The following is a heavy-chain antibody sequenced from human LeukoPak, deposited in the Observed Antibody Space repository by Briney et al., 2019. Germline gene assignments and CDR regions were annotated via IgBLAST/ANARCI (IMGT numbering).Heavy chain of an antibody. CDR1: GFTFSIYT. J-gene: IGHJ4*02. CDR3: AKDGHCPDSICPTNIAVAGYVDS. Sequence: GGSLRLSCAASGFTFSIYTMNWVRQAPGRGLEWVSIINYNGRNTYYADSVKGRFTISRDNSKNMVYLQMNRLRAEDTAIYYCAKDGHCPDSICPTNIAVAGYVDSWGQGTLVTVSS. CDR2: INYNGRNT. D-gene: IGHD6-19*01. V-gene: IGHV3-23*01.